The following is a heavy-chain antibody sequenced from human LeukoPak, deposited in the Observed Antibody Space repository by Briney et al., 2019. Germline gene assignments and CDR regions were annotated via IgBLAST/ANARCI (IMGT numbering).Heavy chain of an antibody. CDR3: TRDRNILATGLAFDI. Sequence: GGSLRLSCAASGFTFSNTWMSWVRQAPGKGLEWVGRIKTKTDGGTTDYAAPVKGRFTISRDDSKNMLYLQMNSLKTEDTAVYHCTRDRNILATGLAFDIWGQGTMVTVSS. CDR2: IKTKTDGGTT. D-gene: IGHD5-12*01. V-gene: IGHV3-15*01. CDR1: GFTFSNTW. J-gene: IGHJ3*02.